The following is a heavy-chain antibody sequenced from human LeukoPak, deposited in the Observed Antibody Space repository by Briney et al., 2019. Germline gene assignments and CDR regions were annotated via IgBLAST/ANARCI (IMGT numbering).Heavy chain of an antibody. CDR1: GYTFTGYY. D-gene: IGHD3-9*01. V-gene: IGHV1-2*02. CDR3: ARVAVRYFDWLGENDY. CDR2: INPNSGGT. Sequence: GASVKVSCKASGYTFTGYYMHWVRQAPGQGLEWMGWINPNSGGTNYAQKFQGRVTMTRDTSISTAYMELSRLRSDDTAVYYCARVAVRYFDWLGENDYWRQGTLVTVSS. J-gene: IGHJ4*02.